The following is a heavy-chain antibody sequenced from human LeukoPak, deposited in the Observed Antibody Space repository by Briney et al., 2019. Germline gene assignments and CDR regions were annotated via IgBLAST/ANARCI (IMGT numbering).Heavy chain of an antibody. CDR2: IYYSGST. V-gene: IGHV4-59*01. Sequence: SETLSLTCTVSGGSISSYYWSWIRQPPGKGPEWIGYIYYSGSTNYNPSLKSRVTISVDTSKNQFSLKLSSVTAADTAVYYCAAGEPYYFDYWGQGTLVTVSS. D-gene: IGHD1-26*01. CDR1: GGSISSYY. CDR3: AAGEPYYFDY. J-gene: IGHJ4*02.